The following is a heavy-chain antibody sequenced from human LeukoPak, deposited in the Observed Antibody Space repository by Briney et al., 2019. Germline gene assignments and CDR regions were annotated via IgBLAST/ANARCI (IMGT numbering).Heavy chain of an antibody. V-gene: IGHV4-31*03. CDR3: ARERRYCSSTSCYRGDYYYGMDV. D-gene: IGHD2-2*01. J-gene: IGHJ6*02. CDR2: IYYSGST. CDR1: GGSISSGGYY. Sequence: SQTLSLTCTVSGGSISSGGYYWSWISQHPGKGLEWIGYIYYSGSTYYNPSLKSRVTISVDTSKNQFSLKLSSVTAADTAVYYCARERRYCSSTSCYRGDYYYGMDVWGQGTTVTVSS.